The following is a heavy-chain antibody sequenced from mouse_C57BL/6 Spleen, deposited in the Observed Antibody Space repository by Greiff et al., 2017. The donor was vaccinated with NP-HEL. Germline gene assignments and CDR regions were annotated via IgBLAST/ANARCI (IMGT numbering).Heavy chain of an antibody. CDR1: GYTFTGYW. V-gene: IGHV1-9*01. CDR2: ILPGSGST. CDR3: ARYYYGSIRYELYAMDY. J-gene: IGHJ4*01. Sequence: QVQLQQSGAELMKPGASVKLSCKATGYTFTGYWIEWVKQRPGHGLEWIGEILPGSGSTNYNEKFKGKATFTADTSSNTAYMQISSLTTEDSAIYYCARYYYGSIRYELYAMDYWGQGTSVTVSS. D-gene: IGHD1-1*01.